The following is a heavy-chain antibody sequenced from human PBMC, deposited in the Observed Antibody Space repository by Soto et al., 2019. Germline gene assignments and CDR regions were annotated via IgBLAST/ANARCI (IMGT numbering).Heavy chain of an antibody. CDR3: ARGHLAVVPVASWFYYMDV. D-gene: IGHD2-2*01. CDR1: GYTFTNYA. V-gene: IGHV1-3*01. CDR2: INAGNGNT. Sequence: ASVKVSCKASGYTFTNYAVHWVRQAPGQRLEWMGWINAGNGNTRFSQNLQGRVTITRDTSARTVYMELSSLRSGDTAVYYCARGHLAVVPVASWFYYMDVWGKGTKVTVSS. J-gene: IGHJ6*03.